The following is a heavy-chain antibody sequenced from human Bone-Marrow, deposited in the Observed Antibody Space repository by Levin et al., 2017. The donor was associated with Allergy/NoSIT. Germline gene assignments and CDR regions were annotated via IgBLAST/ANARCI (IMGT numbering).Heavy chain of an antibody. V-gene: IGHV4-59*01. D-gene: IGHD5/OR15-5a*01. CDR3: ARYRGVSASGLDV. CDR1: GDSISSEY. Sequence: SETLSLTCSVSGDSISSEYWTWIRQPPGKRLEWIGYVYYSGSATYNPSLRGRVTISVDTSQKKFFLKLTAVTAEDTAVYYCARYRGVSASGLDVWGQGTTVVVS. J-gene: IGHJ6*02. CDR2: VYYSGSA.